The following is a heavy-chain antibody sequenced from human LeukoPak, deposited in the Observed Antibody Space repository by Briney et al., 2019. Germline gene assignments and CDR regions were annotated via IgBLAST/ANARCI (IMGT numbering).Heavy chain of an antibody. D-gene: IGHD4-23*01. CDR2: ITGGSTYI. CDR3: AAGACVRNCFGNSFDP. J-gene: IGHJ5*02. V-gene: IGHV3-21*04. CDR1: GSPISGYT. Sequence: GGSLRLACAGAGSPISGYTLNWGRQSPGKGLEGFSSITGGSTYINYIGSVQGRFTVARHNARTSMYLQFNSLKAEATAIYYCAAGACVRNCFGNSFDPCGQGTLVIVS.